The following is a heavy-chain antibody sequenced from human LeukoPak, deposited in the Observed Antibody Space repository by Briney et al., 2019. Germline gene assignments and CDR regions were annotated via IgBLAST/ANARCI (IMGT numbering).Heavy chain of an antibody. Sequence: GGSLRLSCAASGFTFSDHYMDWVRQAPGKGLEWVGRTRNKANSYTTEYAASVKGRFTISRDDSKNSLYLQMNSLKTEDTAVYYCARALFYGSDLYGMDVWGQGTTVTVSS. CDR1: GFTFSDHY. J-gene: IGHJ6*02. V-gene: IGHV3-72*01. CDR2: TRNKANSYTT. CDR3: ARALFYGSDLYGMDV. D-gene: IGHD3-10*01.